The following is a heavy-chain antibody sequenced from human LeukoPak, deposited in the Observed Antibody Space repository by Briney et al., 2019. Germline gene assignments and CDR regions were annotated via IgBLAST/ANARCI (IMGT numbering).Heavy chain of an antibody. CDR2: IYSGGST. D-gene: IGHD1-7*01. CDR3: ARARYNWNSVWFDP. Sequence: GGSPRLSCAASGFTVSSNYMSWVRQAPGKGLEWVSVIYSGGSTYYADAVKGRFTISRDNSKNTLYLQMNSLRAEDTAVYYCARARYNWNSVWFDPWGQGTLVTVSS. J-gene: IGHJ5*02. V-gene: IGHV3-53*01. CDR1: GFTVSSNY.